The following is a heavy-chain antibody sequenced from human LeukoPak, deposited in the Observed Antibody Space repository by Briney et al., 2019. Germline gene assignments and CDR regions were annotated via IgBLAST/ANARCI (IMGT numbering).Heavy chain of an antibody. CDR2: TYYRSKWYH. V-gene: IGHV6-1*01. Sequence: SQTLSLTCAISGDSVSSNSVAWNWIRQSPSRGLEWLGRTYYRSKWYHDYAVSVKSRITINSDTSKNHFSLHLNSVTPEDTAVYYCARDLRSGIQLWLNGFDPWGQGTLVTVSS. CDR1: GDSVSSNSVA. J-gene: IGHJ5*02. CDR3: ARDLRSGIQLWLNGFDP. D-gene: IGHD5-18*01.